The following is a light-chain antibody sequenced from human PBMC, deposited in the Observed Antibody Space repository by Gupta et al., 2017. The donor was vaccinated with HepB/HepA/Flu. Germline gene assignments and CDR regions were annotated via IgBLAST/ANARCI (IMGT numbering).Light chain of an antibody. CDR1: QSVSSY. Sequence: SVLTQSSASLSLSPGERATLSCRTSQSVSSYLAWYHQTPGQAPTPRIYDTSNRATGSPARLSGSGFGTDFTLTISSLEPEDFAVYYCQQRSNWITFGQGTRLEIK. V-gene: IGKV3-11*01. CDR2: DTS. CDR3: QQRSNWIT. J-gene: IGKJ5*01.